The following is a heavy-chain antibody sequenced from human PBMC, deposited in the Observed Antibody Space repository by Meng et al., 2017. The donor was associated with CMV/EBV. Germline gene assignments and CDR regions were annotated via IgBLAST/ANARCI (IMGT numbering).Heavy chain of an antibody. Sequence: ASVKVSCKASGYTFTSYYMHWVRQAPGQGLEWMGIINPSGGSTSYAQKFQGRVTMTRDTSTSTVYMELSSLRSEDTAVYYCAKNFLMQGSGWYDSHGRDYYYGMDVWGQGTTVTVSS. CDR2: INPSGGST. V-gene: IGHV1-46*01. CDR1: GYTFTSYY. CDR3: AKNFLMQGSGWYDSHGRDYYYGMDV. J-gene: IGHJ6*02. D-gene: IGHD6-19*01.